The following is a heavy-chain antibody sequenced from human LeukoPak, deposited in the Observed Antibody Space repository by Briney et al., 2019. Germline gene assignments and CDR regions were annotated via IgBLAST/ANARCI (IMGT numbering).Heavy chain of an antibody. V-gene: IGHV3-30*04. CDR2: ISYDGSNK. J-gene: IGHJ4*02. D-gene: IGHD2-15*01. CDR3: ARDSSSGSCYSCGFDY. CDR1: GFTFSSYA. Sequence: PGGSLRLSCAASGFTFSSYAMHWVRQAPGKGLEWVAVISYDGSNKYYADSVKGRFTISRDNSKNTLYLQMNSLRAEDTAVYYCARDSSSGSCYSCGFDYWGLGTLVTVSS.